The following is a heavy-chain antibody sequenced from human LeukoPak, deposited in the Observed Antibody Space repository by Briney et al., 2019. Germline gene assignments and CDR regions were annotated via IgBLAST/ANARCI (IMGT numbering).Heavy chain of an antibody. CDR3: AREAIIAARPPWYFDY. CDR1: GDSVSSNSAA. CDR2: TYYRSKWYN. J-gene: IGHJ4*02. D-gene: IGHD6-6*01. V-gene: IGHV6-1*01. Sequence: SQTLSLTCVISGDSVSSNSAAWNWIRQSPSRGLEWLGRTYYRSKWYNDYVVYVKSRITINPDTSKNQFSLQLNSVTPEDTAVYYCAREAIIAARPPWYFDYWGQGTLVTVSS.